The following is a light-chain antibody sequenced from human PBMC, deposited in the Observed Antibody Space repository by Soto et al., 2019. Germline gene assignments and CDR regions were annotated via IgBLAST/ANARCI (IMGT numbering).Light chain of an antibody. J-gene: IGLJ1*01. V-gene: IGLV1-47*01. CDR3: AAWDDSLSAYV. CDR2: RNN. Sequence: QSVLTQPPSASWTPGQRVTISCSGSSSNIGSNYVYWYQQLPGTAPKLLIYRNNQPPPGVPDRFSGSKSGTSASLAISGLRSEDEADYYCAAWDDSLSAYVFGTGTKVTVL. CDR1: SSNIGSNY.